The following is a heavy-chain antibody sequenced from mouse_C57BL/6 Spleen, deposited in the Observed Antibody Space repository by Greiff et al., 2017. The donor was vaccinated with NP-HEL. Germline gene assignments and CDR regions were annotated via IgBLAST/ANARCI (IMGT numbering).Heavy chain of an antibody. Sequence: VQLQQSGAELVKPGASVKISCKASGYAFSSYWMNWVKQRPGKGLEWIGQIYPGDGDTNYNGKFKGKATLTADKSSSTAYMQLSSLTSEDSAVYFCARRGYDYDGWYFDVWGTGTTVTVSS. V-gene: IGHV1-80*01. J-gene: IGHJ1*03. CDR1: GYAFSSYW. D-gene: IGHD2-4*01. CDR2: IYPGDGDT. CDR3: ARRGYDYDGWYFDV.